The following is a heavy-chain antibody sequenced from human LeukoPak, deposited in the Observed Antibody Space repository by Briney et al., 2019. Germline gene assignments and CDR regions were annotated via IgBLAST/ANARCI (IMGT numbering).Heavy chain of an antibody. D-gene: IGHD2-2*01. CDR2: IYYSGSA. V-gene: IGHV4-39*01. J-gene: IGHJ3*02. CDR3: ARHENKIVVVPAADAFDI. CDR1: GGSISSRSYH. Sequence: SETLSLTCTVSGGSISSRSYHWAWIRQPPGKGLEWIGCIYYSGSAYYNPSLQSRVTISVDTSKNQFSLKLSSVTAADTAVYYCARHENKIVVVPAADAFDIWGQGTMVTVSS.